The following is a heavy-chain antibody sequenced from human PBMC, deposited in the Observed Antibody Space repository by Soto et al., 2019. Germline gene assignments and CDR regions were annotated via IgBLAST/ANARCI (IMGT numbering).Heavy chain of an antibody. CDR2: INPNSGGT. D-gene: IGHD3-22*01. V-gene: IGHV1-2*04. CDR1: GYTFTCYY. J-gene: IGHJ5*02. CDR3: ARENREYYYDSQNWFDP. Sequence: ASVKVSCKASGYTFTCYYMHWVRQAPGQGLEWMGWINPNSGGTNYAQKFQGWVTMTRDTSISTAYMELSRLRPDDTAVYYCARENREYYYDSQNWFDPWGQGTLVTVSS.